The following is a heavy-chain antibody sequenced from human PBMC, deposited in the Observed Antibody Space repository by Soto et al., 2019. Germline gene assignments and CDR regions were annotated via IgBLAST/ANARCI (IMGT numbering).Heavy chain of an antibody. CDR2: IYWDDDK. Sequence: SGQMLVNPTQTLTLTCTVSGFSLSASGVGVGWIRQPPGKALEWLALIYWDDDKRYSPSLKSRLTITKDTSKNQVVLTMTNMDPVDTATYYCALVTYYDFVWGQGTLVTVSS. J-gene: IGHJ4*02. CDR3: ALVTYYDFV. CDR1: GFSLSASGVG. D-gene: IGHD3-16*01. V-gene: IGHV2-5*02.